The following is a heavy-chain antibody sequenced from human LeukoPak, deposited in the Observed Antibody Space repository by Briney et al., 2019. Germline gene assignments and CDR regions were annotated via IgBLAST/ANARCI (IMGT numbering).Heavy chain of an antibody. J-gene: IGHJ4*02. D-gene: IGHD3-22*01. Sequence: PSETLSLTCTVSGGSISSSSYYWGWIRQPPGKGLEWIGSIYYSGSTYYNPSLKSRVTISVDTSKNQFSLKLSSVTAAGTAVYYCARINTGGYDSSGIGDWGQGTLVTVSS. CDR2: IYYSGST. CDR3: ARINTGGYDSSGIGD. V-gene: IGHV4-39*01. CDR1: GGSISSSSYY.